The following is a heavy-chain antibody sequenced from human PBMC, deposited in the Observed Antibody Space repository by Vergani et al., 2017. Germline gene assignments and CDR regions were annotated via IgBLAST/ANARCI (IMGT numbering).Heavy chain of an antibody. Sequence: QITLRESGPSVVKPPQTLTLTCSSSGFSLSTSGMGVGWIRQPPGKALECLAVIYWNDDRRYSPSLKSRLTITKDTSKNQVVLTKTNMDPVDTATYYCAHSRGSRRSPWFDPWGQGTLVTVSS. J-gene: IGHJ5*02. V-gene: IGHV2-5*01. CDR1: GFSLSTSGMG. CDR2: IYWNDDR. CDR3: AHSRGSRRSPWFDP. D-gene: IGHD2-15*01.